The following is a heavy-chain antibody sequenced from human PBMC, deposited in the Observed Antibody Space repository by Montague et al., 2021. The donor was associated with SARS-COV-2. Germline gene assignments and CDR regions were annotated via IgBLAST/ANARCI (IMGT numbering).Heavy chain of an antibody. CDR1: GGSFSGHS. J-gene: IGHJ4*02. Sequence: SETLSLTCAVSGGSFSGHSWTWIRQPPGKGLEWIGEINHSGGTNYNPSLKSRVTISVDTSKNQFSLKLSSLTAADTAVYYCARGLTDVTVILVFVGASLYFDSWGQGALVTVSS. D-gene: IGHD3-22*01. CDR3: ARGLTDVTVILVFVGASLYFDS. CDR2: INHSGGT. V-gene: IGHV4-34*01.